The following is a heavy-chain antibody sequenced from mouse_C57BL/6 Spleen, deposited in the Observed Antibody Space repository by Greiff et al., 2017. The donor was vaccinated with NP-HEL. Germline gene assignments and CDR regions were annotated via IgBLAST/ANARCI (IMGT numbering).Heavy chain of an antibody. D-gene: IGHD1-1*01. V-gene: IGHV5-17*01. CDR1: GFTFSDYG. Sequence: DVMLVESGGGLVKPGGSLKLSCAASGFTFSDYGMHWVRQAPEKGLEWVAYISSGSSTIYYADTVKGRFTISRDNAKNTLFLQMTSLRSEDTAMYYCARHYGSSSWYFDVWGTGTTVTVSS. CDR2: ISSGSSTI. CDR3: ARHYGSSSWYFDV. J-gene: IGHJ1*03.